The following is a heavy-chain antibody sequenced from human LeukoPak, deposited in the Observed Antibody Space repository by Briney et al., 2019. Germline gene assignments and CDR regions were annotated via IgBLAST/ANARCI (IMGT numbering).Heavy chain of an antibody. V-gene: IGHV3-48*03. D-gene: IGHD5-12*01. CDR3: AREYSGVFDY. Sequence: PGGSLRLPCAASGFSFSSYEMNWLRQAPGKGLEWVSYSSSGGASIYYADSVKGRFTISRDNAKNSLYLQMNTLRDEDTAVYFCAREYSGVFDYWGQGTLVTVSS. CDR2: SSSGGASI. CDR1: GFSFSSYE. J-gene: IGHJ4*02.